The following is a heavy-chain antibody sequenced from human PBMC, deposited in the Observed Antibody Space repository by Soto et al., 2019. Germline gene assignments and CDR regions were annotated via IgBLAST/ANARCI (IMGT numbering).Heavy chain of an antibody. CDR2: MNPNSGNT. CDR1: GYTFTSYD. D-gene: IGHD4-17*01. V-gene: IGHV1-8*01. Sequence: QVQLVQSGAEVKKPGASVKVSCKASGYTFTSYDINWVRQATGQGLEWMGWMNPNSGNTGYAQKFQGRVTMTRNTSISTAYMELSSLRSEDTAVYYCARGLPHDYGDFHWFDPWGQGTLVTDSS. J-gene: IGHJ5*02. CDR3: ARGLPHDYGDFHWFDP.